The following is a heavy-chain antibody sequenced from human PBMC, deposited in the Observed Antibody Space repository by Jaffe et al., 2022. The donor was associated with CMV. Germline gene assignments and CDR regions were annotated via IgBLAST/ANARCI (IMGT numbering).Heavy chain of an antibody. CDR1: GYTFATYG. CDR2: ISAYSGNT. CDR3: ARSQYSSTSPPLDY. D-gene: IGHD6-13*01. Sequence: QVQLVQSGAEVKKPGASVKVSCKASGYTFATYGISWVRQAPGQGLEWMGWISAYSGNTKYAQRLQGRVTMTTDTSTSTAYMELRSLRSDDTAVYYCARSQYSSTSPPLDYWGQGTLVTVSS. V-gene: IGHV1-18*01. J-gene: IGHJ4*02.